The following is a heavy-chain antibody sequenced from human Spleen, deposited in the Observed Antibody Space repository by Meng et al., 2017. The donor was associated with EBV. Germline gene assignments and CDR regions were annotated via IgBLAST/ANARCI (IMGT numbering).Heavy chain of an antibody. Sequence: QLVHCGAQIKKAWAPVKGPRNASGYSFNTYCITGVRQAPGQGLEWLGWISAYDAKTNYPQRLQGRVPMTTDTSTRTAYMELRSLRSDDTAVYYCARERGSSWYRDYWGQGTLVTVSS. J-gene: IGHJ4*02. CDR1: GYSFNTYC. CDR2: ISAYDAKT. V-gene: IGHV1-18*01. D-gene: IGHD6-13*01. CDR3: ARERGSSWYRDY.